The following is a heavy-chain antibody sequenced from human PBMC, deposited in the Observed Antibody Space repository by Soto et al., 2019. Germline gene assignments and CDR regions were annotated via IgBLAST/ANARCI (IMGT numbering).Heavy chain of an antibody. V-gene: IGHV4-59*01. Sequence: PSETLSLTFTVFGDSISSYYWSWIRQPPGKGLEWIGYIYYSGSTNYHPSLKRRVIISVDTSKNQFSLKLSSVTAADTAVYYCARARYNWNYGDYYYGMDVWGQGTTVTVSS. J-gene: IGHJ6*02. CDR3: ARARYNWNYGDYYYGMDV. D-gene: IGHD1-7*01. CDR2: IYYSGST. CDR1: GDSISSYY.